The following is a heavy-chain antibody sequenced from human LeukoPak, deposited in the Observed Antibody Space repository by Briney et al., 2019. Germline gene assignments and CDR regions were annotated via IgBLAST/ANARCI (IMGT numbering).Heavy chain of an antibody. CDR2: IIPIFGTA. Sequence: ASVKVSCKASGGTFSSYAISWVRQAPGQGLEWMGGIIPIFGTANYAQKFQGRVTITADESTSTAYMELSSLRSEDTAVYYCARDQGGFVSGGYYYYMDVWGKGTTVTVSS. CDR3: ARDQGGFVSGGYYYYMDV. J-gene: IGHJ6*03. D-gene: IGHD3-16*01. V-gene: IGHV1-69*13. CDR1: GGTFSSYA.